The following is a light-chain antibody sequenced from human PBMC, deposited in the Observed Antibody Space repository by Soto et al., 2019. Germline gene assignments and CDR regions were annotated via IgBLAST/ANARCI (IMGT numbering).Light chain of an antibody. CDR1: QGVSSY. J-gene: IGKJ5*01. V-gene: IGKV3D-11*01. Sequence: EIVLTQSPATLSLSPGERATLSCRASQGVSSYLAWYQQKPGQAPRLLIYDASNRATGIPARFSGSGPGTDFTLTISSLEPEDFAVYYCQQFSSSPITFGQGTRLEN. CDR2: DAS. CDR3: QQFSSSPIT.